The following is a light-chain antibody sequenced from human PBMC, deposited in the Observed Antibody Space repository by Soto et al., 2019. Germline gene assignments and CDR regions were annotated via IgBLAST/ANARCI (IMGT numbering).Light chain of an antibody. J-gene: IGKJ1*01. Sequence: EIVLTQSPGTLSLSPGERATLSCRASQSVSSSYLAWHQQKPGPAPRLLIYGASSTATGIPGSVSGSGSGTDFTITISRLEPLDFAVYHWQQYGRSWTFGQGTKVEIK. CDR1: QSVSSSY. V-gene: IGKV3-20*01. CDR2: GAS. CDR3: QQYGRSWT.